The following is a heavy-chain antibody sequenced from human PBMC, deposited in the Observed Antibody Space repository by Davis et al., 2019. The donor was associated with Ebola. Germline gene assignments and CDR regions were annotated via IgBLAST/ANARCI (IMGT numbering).Heavy chain of an antibody. Sequence: AASVKVSCKASGYTFTSYGISWVRQAPGQGLEWMGGIIPIFGTANYAQRFQGRVTITADKSTSTVFMELSSLRSEDTAVYYCAAGGLGGGFDVWGQGTMVTVSS. CDR1: GYTFTSYG. CDR2: IIPIFGTA. D-gene: IGHD2-15*01. V-gene: IGHV1-69*06. CDR3: AAGGLGGGFDV. J-gene: IGHJ3*01.